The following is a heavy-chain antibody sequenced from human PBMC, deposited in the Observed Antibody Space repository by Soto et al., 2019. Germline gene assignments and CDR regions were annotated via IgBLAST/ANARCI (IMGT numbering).Heavy chain of an antibody. CDR2: INAGNGNT. Sequence: ASVKVSCKASGYTFTSYAMHWVRQAPGQRLEWMGWINAGNGNTKYSQKFQGRVTITRNTSASTAYMELSSLRSEDTAVYYCARGDPMITFGGVIVGVSSLDYWGQGTLVTVSS. D-gene: IGHD3-16*02. CDR3: ARGDPMITFGGVIVGVSSLDY. J-gene: IGHJ4*02. V-gene: IGHV1-3*01. CDR1: GYTFTSYA.